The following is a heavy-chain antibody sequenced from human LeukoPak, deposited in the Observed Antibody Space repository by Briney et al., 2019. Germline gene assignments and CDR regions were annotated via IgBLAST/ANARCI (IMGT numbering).Heavy chain of an antibody. CDR2: IWYDGSNK. CDR1: GFTFSSYG. J-gene: IGHJ4*02. D-gene: IGHD6-19*01. V-gene: IGHV3-33*06. CDR3: AKIGIVVAQGYFDY. Sequence: GGSLRLSCAASGFTFSSYGMHWVRQAPGKGLEWVAVIWYDGSNKYYADSVKGRFTISRDNSKNTLYLQMNSLRAEDTAVYYCAKIGIVVAQGYFDYWGQGTLVTVSS.